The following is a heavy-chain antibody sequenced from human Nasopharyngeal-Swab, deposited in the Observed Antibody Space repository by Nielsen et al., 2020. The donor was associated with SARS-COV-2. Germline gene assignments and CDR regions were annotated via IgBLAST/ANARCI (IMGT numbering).Heavy chain of an antibody. J-gene: IGHJ5*02. Sequence: SETLSLTCTVSGGTITSYYWSWIRQSPGKGLEWIGNLYYFGSASYNPSLKSRVTISADLSNNQFSLKLTAVTAADTAVYYCAREGRYSGTYSEVWSDPWGQGTLVTVS. D-gene: IGHD1-26*01. CDR1: GGTITSYY. CDR3: AREGRYSGTYSEVWSDP. V-gene: IGHV4-59*01. CDR2: LYYFGSA.